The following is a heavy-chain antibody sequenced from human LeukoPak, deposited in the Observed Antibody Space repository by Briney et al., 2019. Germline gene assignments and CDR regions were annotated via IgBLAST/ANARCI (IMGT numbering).Heavy chain of an antibody. J-gene: IGHJ6*04. CDR2: INPRGST. CDR1: GGSFSSHY. D-gene: IGHD6-19*01. Sequence: SQTLSLTCGVSGGSFSSHYWTCIRQPPGKGLEWIGEINPRGSTNSNPSLESRVPVSADTSRNQLSLSLTSVTAADSAVYFCARGLRQGSAWSWGPKEKSYQYMDVWGTGTTVIVSS. V-gene: IGHV4-34*01. CDR3: ARGLRQGSAWSWGPKEKSYQYMDV.